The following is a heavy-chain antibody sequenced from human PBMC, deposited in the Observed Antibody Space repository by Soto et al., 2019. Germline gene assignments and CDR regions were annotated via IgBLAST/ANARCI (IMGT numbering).Heavy chain of an antibody. CDR2: IGGSGGST. V-gene: IGHV3-23*01. Sequence: GGSLRLSCAASGFTFSIYAMSWVRQAPGKGLEWVSTIGGSGGSTFYADSVKGLFTISRDNSKNTMYLQMNSVRAEDTAVYYCARDRWMTAAGLEDYCAQGTLVTVSS. CDR3: ARDRWMTAAGLEDY. CDR1: GFTFSIYA. D-gene: IGHD6-13*01. J-gene: IGHJ4*02.